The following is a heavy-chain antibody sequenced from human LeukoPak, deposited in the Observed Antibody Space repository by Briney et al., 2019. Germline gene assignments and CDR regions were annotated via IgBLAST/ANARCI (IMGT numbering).Heavy chain of an antibody. V-gene: IGHV1-18*01. CDR1: GYTFTSYG. CDR3: ARGSSSSWYGGDFDY. D-gene: IGHD6-13*01. CDR2: ISAYNGNT. J-gene: IGHJ4*02. Sequence: ASVKVSCKASGYTFTSYGISWARQAPGQGLEWMGWISAYNGNTNYAQKLQGRVTMTTDTSTSTAYMELRSLRSDDTAVYYCARGSSSSWYGGDFDYWGQGTLVTVSS.